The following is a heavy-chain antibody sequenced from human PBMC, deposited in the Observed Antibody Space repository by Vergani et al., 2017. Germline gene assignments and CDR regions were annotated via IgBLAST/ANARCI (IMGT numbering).Heavy chain of an antibody. CDR3: ASDTHSGHRADR. V-gene: IGHV4-59*11. CDR2: IHYSENT. J-gene: IGHJ5*02. Sequence: QVQLQESGPGLVKSSETLSLTCSVSFDSIRNLYCNWIRQPPGKGLEWIGSIHYSENTNYNPSLKTRVTISVVTSKNQFSLTLTSVTAADTAVYYCASDTHSGHRADRWGQGILVTVTS. CDR1: FDSIRNLY. D-gene: IGHD5-18*01.